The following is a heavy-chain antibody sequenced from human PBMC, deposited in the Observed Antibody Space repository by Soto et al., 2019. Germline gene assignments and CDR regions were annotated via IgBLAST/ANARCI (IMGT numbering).Heavy chain of an antibody. CDR2: INHSGST. CDR1: GGSFSGYY. CDR3: ARVRYFDWLLYRKRGAFDI. Sequence: SETLSLTCAVYGGSFSGYYWSWIRQPPGKGLEWIGEINHSGSTNYNPSLKSRVTISVDTSKNQFSLKLSSVTAADAAVYYCARVRYFDWLLYRKRGAFDIWGQGTMVTVSS. D-gene: IGHD3-9*01. J-gene: IGHJ3*02. V-gene: IGHV4-34*01.